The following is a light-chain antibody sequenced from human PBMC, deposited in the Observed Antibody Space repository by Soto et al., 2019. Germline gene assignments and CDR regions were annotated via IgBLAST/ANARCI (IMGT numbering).Light chain of an antibody. Sequence: DIQMTQSPSSLSASVGDRVTITCQASQDISKYLNWYQQRPGKAPKLLIYDASSLEAGVPSRFTGSGSGTDFTFTISSLQPKDIATYYCQQYDNPPVTFGGGTKVEIK. V-gene: IGKV1-33*01. CDR2: DAS. CDR1: QDISKY. CDR3: QQYDNPPVT. J-gene: IGKJ4*01.